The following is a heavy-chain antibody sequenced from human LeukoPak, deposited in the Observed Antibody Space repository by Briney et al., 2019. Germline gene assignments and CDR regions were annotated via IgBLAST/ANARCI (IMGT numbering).Heavy chain of an antibody. J-gene: IGHJ5*02. Sequence: PSETLSLTCTVSGGSISSYYWSWIRQPPGKGLEWIGYIYYSGSTNYNPSLKSRVTISVDTSKNQFSLKLSSVTAADTAVYYCARASYIYCSGGSCYPELSWFDPWGQGTLVTVSS. V-gene: IGHV4-59*08. CDR1: GGSISSYY. CDR3: ARASYIYCSGGSCYPELSWFDP. CDR2: IYYSGST. D-gene: IGHD2-15*01.